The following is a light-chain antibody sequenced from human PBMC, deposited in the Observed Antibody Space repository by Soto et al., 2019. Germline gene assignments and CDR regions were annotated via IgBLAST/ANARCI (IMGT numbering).Light chain of an antibody. J-gene: IGKJ1*01. CDR1: QYVSTN. Sequence: ETVMTQFPATLSVSPGERATLSCRASQYVSTNLAWYQQQPGQPPRLLIYDISSRAAAASDRFSGSGSGTDFTLTISRLEPGDFAMYYCQQYGASPWTFGQGTKVDIK. V-gene: IGKV3-20*01. CDR3: QQYGASPWT. CDR2: DIS.